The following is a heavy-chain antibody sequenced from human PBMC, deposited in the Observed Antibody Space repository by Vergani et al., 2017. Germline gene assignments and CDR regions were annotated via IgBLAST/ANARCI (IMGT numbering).Heavy chain of an antibody. Sequence: EVQLVESGGGLVQPGRSLRLSCAASRFTFDDYAMHWVRQAPGKGLEWVSGISWNSGSIGYADSVKGRFTISRDNAKNSLYLQMNSLRAEDTALYYCAKDSSITMVRGGYDYWGQGTLVTVSS. V-gene: IGHV3-9*01. CDR1: RFTFDDYA. J-gene: IGHJ4*02. CDR3: AKDSSITMVRGGYDY. CDR2: ISWNSGSI. D-gene: IGHD3-10*01.